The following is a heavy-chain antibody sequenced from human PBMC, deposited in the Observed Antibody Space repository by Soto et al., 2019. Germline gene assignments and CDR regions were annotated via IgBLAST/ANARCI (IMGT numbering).Heavy chain of an antibody. V-gene: IGHV1-18*04. Sequence: QVQLVQSGGEVKKPGASVKVSCKTSGYTFSSYGVSWVRQAPGQGLGWMGWIGTHDGDTNYAEKFQGRVTLTTDTSTSTVYMELRSLRSDDTAVYYCGRDWEWEPKVDCFDPWGQGTLVIVSS. CDR1: GYTFSSYG. CDR2: IGTHDGDT. J-gene: IGHJ5*02. CDR3: GRDWEWEPKVDCFDP. D-gene: IGHD1-1*01.